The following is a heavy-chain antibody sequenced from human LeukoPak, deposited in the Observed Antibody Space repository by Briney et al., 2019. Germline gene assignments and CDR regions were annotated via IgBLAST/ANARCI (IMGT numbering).Heavy chain of an antibody. CDR1: GFTFSSYA. D-gene: IGHD2-2*01. J-gene: IGHJ4*02. V-gene: IGHV3-23*01. CDR3: AKVGYCSSTSCYAGKSFDY. Sequence: GGSLRLSCAASGFTFSSYAMSWVRQAPGKGLEWVSAISGSGGSTYYADSVKGRFTISRDNSKNTLYLQMNSPRAEDTAVYYCAKVGYCSSTSCYAGKSFDYWGQGTLVTVSS. CDR2: ISGSGGST.